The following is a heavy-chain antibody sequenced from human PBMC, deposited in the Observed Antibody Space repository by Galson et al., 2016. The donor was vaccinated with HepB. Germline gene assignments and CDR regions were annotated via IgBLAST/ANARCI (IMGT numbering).Heavy chain of an antibody. D-gene: IGHD3-3*01. V-gene: IGHV4-4*07. CDR3: ARERGGGLGVVHFFFGLAV. J-gene: IGHJ6*04. CDR2: ISNVGRT. Sequence: SETLSLTCTISGGSISDNFWTWIRQPAGKGLQWIGRISNVGRTNYNPSLRGRVTTSKDTSNNQFSLRLTSVTAADTALYCARERGGGLGVVHFFFGLAVWGKGTTVTVAS. CDR1: GGSISDNF.